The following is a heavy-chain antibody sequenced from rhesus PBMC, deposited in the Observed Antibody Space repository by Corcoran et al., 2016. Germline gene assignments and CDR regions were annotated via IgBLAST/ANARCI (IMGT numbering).Heavy chain of an antibody. CDR2: IYVHTI. V-gene: IGHV3-11*01. CDR1: GFTVSSYW. CDR3: TREGLQRFFDY. D-gene: IGHD5-42*01. Sequence: EVQLAESGGGLVQPGGSLRLSCAASGFTVSSYWMSWVRQAPGKGLEWLSDIYVHTIYYEDSVKSRFTVSRDNAKNSLYLQMNSLRAEDTAVYYCTREGLQRFFDYWGQGVLVTVSS. J-gene: IGHJ4*01.